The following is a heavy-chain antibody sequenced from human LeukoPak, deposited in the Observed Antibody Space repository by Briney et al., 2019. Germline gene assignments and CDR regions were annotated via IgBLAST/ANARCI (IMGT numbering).Heavy chain of an antibody. Sequence: GGSLRLSCAASGFTFNTYAMIWVRQAPGKGLEWVSGISGSGDNTYYADSVRGRFITSRDNSKNTVYLQMNRLRAEDTAVYFCAKDSSSRGWYFEHWGQGTLVTVSS. CDR2: ISGSGDNT. D-gene: IGHD6-19*01. CDR1: GFTFNTYA. V-gene: IGHV3-23*01. CDR3: AKDSSSRGWYFEH. J-gene: IGHJ4*02.